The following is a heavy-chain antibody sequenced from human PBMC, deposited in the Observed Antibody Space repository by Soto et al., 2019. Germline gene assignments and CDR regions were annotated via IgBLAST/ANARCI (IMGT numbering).Heavy chain of an antibody. J-gene: IGHJ4*02. D-gene: IGHD4-17*01. V-gene: IGHV3-66*01. Sequence: EVQLVESGGGLVQPGGSLRLSCAASGFTVSSNYMSWVRQAPGKGLEWVSVSYSGGSTYYADSVKGRFTISRDNSKNTLYLQMNSLRAEDTAVYYCARDSPYGDYVDYWGQGTLVTVSS. CDR3: ARDSPYGDYVDY. CDR2: SYSGGST. CDR1: GFTVSSNY.